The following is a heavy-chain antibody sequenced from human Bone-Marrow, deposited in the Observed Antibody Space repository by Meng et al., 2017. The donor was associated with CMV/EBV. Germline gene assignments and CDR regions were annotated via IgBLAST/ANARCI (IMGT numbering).Heavy chain of an antibody. J-gene: IGHJ5*02. V-gene: IGHV4-34*01. Sequence: SETLSLTCAVYGGSFSGYYWSWIRQPPGKGLEWIGEINHSGSTNYNPSLKSRVTISVDTSKNQFSLKLSSVTAADTAVYYCARGDHYSGDRFEPWGQGTLVTVSS. CDR1: GGSFSGYY. CDR2: INHSGST. D-gene: IGHD2-15*01. CDR3: ARGDHYSGDRFEP.